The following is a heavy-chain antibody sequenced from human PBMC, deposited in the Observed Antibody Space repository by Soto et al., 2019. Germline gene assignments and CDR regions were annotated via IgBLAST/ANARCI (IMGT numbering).Heavy chain of an antibody. D-gene: IGHD3-9*01. J-gene: IGHJ5*02. CDR3: ARGVVLRYFDSSRKRFDP. Sequence: SATLSLTCGVYGESFYCTWIRQTPSKGLEWIGEINRRGVTKYNPSLQNRLTMSLDTSKNLFSLKLTSVTAADTAVYYCARGVVLRYFDSSRKRFDPWGQGTPVTVSS. CDR1: GESFY. V-gene: IGHV4-34*01. CDR2: INRRGVT.